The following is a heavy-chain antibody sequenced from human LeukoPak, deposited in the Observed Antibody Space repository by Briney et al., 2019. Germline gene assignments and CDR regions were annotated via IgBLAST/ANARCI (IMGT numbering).Heavy chain of an antibody. D-gene: IGHD4-17*01. V-gene: IGHV4-59*01. Sequence: PSETLSLTCTVSGGSISSYYWSWIRQPPGKGLEWIGYIYYSGSTNYNPSLKSRVTISVDTSKNQFSLKLSSVTAADTAVYYCARLHYGDYYYYGMDVWGHGTTVTVSS. CDR1: GGSISSYY. CDR2: IYYSGST. CDR3: ARLHYGDYYYYGMDV. J-gene: IGHJ6*02.